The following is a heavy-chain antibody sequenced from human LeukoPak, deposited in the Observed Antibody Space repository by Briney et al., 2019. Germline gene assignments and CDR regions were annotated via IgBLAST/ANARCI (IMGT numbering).Heavy chain of an antibody. D-gene: IGHD6-19*01. CDR2: IYTSGST. CDR1: GGSISSYY. V-gene: IGHV4-4*07. J-gene: IGHJ6*03. Sequence: PSETLSLTCTVSGGSISSYYWSWIRQPAGKGLEWIGRIYTSGSTNYNPSLKSRVTMSADTSKNQFSLKLSSVTAADTAVYCATSVAGKYYYYYMDVWGKGTTVTVSS. CDR3: ATSVAGKYYYYYMDV.